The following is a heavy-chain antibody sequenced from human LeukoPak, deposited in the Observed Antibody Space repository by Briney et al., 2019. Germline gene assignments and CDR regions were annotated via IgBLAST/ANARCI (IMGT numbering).Heavy chain of an antibody. V-gene: IGHV3-48*03. CDR3: ARDSYYDFWSGYYMFDY. CDR2: ISSSGSTI. J-gene: IGHJ4*02. Sequence: GGSLRLSCAASGFTFSSYEMNWVRQAPGKGLEWVSYISSSGSTIYYADSVKGRFTISRDNAKNSPYLQMNSLRAEDTAVYYCARDSYYDFWSGYYMFDYWGQGTLVTVSS. D-gene: IGHD3-3*01. CDR1: GFTFSSYE.